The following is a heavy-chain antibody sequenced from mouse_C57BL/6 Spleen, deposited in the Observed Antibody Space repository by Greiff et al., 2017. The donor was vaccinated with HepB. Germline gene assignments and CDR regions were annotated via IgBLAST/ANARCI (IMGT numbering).Heavy chain of an antibody. V-gene: IGHV1-82*01. D-gene: IGHD2-4*01. J-gene: IGHJ4*01. CDR2: IYPGDGDT. CDR3: ARLYDYGPYYAMDY. Sequence: VQLQQSGPELVKPGASVKISCKASGYAFSSSWMNWVKQRPGKGLEWIGRIYPGDGDTNYNGKFKGKATLTADKSSSTAYMQLSSLTFEDSAVYFCARLYDYGPYYAMDYWGQGTSVTVSS. CDR1: GYAFSSSW.